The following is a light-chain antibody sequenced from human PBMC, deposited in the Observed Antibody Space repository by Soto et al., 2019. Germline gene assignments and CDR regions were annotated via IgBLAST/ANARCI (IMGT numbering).Light chain of an antibody. CDR1: ETVDGW. CDR3: QQYSSYPYT. J-gene: IGKJ2*01. Sequence: DVQLTQSPSTVSAFVGDSVTITCRASETVDGWLAWYQQKPGKAPNLLISGASTLQSGVSSRFSGSGSETDFTLTVSSLQPGDSATYYCQQYSSYPYTFGQGTRLEIK. CDR2: GAS. V-gene: IGKV1-5*03.